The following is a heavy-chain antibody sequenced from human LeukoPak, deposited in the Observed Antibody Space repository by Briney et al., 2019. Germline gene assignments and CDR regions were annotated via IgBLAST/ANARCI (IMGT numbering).Heavy chain of an antibody. Sequence: GGSLRLSCAASGFSISSYAMSWVRQAPGKGPEWVSGISGSGGSTDNAGSVKGRFSISRDNSRNTVYLQMSNLRAEDTALYYCAKHPVDYVDYGGSYYFDYWGQGTLVTVSS. CDR1: GFSISSYA. CDR3: AKHPVDYVDYGGSYYFDY. V-gene: IGHV3-23*01. J-gene: IGHJ4*02. CDR2: ISGSGGST. D-gene: IGHD4/OR15-4a*01.